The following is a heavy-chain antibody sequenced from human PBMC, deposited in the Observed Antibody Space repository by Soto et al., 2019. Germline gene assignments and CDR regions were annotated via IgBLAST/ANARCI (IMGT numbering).Heavy chain of an antibody. V-gene: IGHV3-7*03. J-gene: IGHJ4*02. CDR2: IKHDGSER. Sequence: EVQLVESGGGLVQPGGSLRVSCAASGFTFSGSWMSWVRQAPGKGLEWLANIKHDGSERYYVDSVKGRFTISRDNAGDSLYLQMNSLRAEDTAVYDCVPAARENTPVFNQWGPGTLVTVSS. CDR1: GFTFSGSW. CDR3: VPAARENTPVFNQ.